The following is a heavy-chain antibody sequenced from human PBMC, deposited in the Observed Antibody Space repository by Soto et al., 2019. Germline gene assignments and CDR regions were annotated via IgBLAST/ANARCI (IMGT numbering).Heavy chain of an antibody. CDR2: ISAYNGNT. J-gene: IGHJ5*02. CDR3: ARDKGVGTTSRWFDP. V-gene: IGHV1-18*04. D-gene: IGHD1-7*01. Sequence: GASVKVSCKASGYTFTSYGISWLRQAPGQGLEWMGWISAYNGNTNYAQKLQGRVTMTTDTSTSTAYMELRSLRSDDTAVYYCARDKGVGTTSRWFDPWGQGTLVTVSS. CDR1: GYTFTSYG.